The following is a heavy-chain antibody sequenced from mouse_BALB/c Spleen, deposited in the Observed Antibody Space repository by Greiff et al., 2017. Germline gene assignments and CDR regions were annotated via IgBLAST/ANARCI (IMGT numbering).Heavy chain of an antibody. CDR1: GFSLTSYG. V-gene: IGHV2-2*02. CDR2: IWSGGST. J-gene: IGHJ3*01. D-gene: IGHD1-2*01. Sequence: VQLQQSGPGLVQPSQSLSITCTVSGFSLTSYGVHWVRQSPGKGLEWLGVIWSGGSTDYNAAFISRLSISKDNSKSQVFFKMNSLQANDTAIYYCARKDYGYAAYWGQGTLVTVSA. CDR3: ARKDYGYAAY.